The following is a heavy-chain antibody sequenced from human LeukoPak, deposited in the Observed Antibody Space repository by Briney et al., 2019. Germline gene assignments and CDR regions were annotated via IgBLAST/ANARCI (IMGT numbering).Heavy chain of an antibody. Sequence: GGSLRLSCAASGFSVSSTKMNWVRQAPGKGLEWVSVIYSCGTTFYADSVKGRFSISRDNSKSTLYLQMNSLRAEDTAVYYCARGAGDYSDGMDVWGQGTTVTVSS. D-gene: IGHD4-17*01. J-gene: IGHJ6*02. CDR3: ARGAGDYSDGMDV. V-gene: IGHV3-66*01. CDR1: GFSVSSTK. CDR2: IYSCGTT.